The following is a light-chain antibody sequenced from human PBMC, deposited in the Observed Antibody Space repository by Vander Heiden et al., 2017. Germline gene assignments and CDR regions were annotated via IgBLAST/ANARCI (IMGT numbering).Light chain of an antibody. CDR2: GNS. J-gene: IGLJ3*02. Sequence: QPVLTQPSSVSGAPGKRVTISCTGTSSNIGAGYDVPWYQQLPGTAPKLLIYGNSNRPSGVPDRFSGSKSGTSASLTITGLQAEDEADYYCQSYDGSLSGWVFGGGTKLTVL. CDR3: QSYDGSLSGWV. CDR1: SSNIGAGYD. V-gene: IGLV1-40*01.